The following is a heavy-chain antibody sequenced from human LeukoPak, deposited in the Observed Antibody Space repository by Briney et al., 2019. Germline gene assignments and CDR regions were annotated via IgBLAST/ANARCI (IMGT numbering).Heavy chain of an antibody. Sequence: LSGGSLRLSCTASGFNFGNYGMSWVRQAPGKGLEWVSVIYAGGSTYYADSVKGRFTFSRDNSKNTLYLQMNSLRAEDTAVYYCARGFNRGFDPWGQGTLVTVSS. V-gene: IGHV3-53*01. CDR2: IYAGGST. J-gene: IGHJ5*02. CDR1: GFNFGNYG. D-gene: IGHD1-14*01. CDR3: ARGFNRGFDP.